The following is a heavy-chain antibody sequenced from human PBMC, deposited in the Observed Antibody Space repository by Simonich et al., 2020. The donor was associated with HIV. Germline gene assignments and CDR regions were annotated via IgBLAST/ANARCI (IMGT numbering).Heavy chain of an antibody. CDR1: GGSFGVYY. Sequence: QVQLQQWGAGLLKPSETLSLTCAVYGGSFGVYYWSWIRQPPGKGLEWIGEINHSRSPNNHPSLKSRVTISVDTSKNQFSLKLSSVTAADTAVYYCARAGGGVLQYWYNWFDPWGQGTLVTVSS. V-gene: IGHV4-34*01. J-gene: IGHJ5*02. D-gene: IGHD2-8*02. CDR2: INHSRSP. CDR3: ARAGGGVLQYWYNWFDP.